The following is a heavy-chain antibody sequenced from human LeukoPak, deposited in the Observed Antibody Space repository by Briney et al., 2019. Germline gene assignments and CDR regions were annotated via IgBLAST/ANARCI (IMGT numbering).Heavy chain of an antibody. CDR2: IYYSGST. D-gene: IGHD3-16*02. J-gene: IGHJ4*02. CDR1: GGSISSYY. CDR3: AKDLWGASYHY. Sequence: PSETLSLTCTVSGGSISSYYWSWIRQPPGKGLEWIGYIYYSGSTNHNPSLKSRVTISVDTSKNQFSLKLSSVTAADTAVYYCAKDLWGASYHYWGQGTLVTVSS. V-gene: IGHV4-59*12.